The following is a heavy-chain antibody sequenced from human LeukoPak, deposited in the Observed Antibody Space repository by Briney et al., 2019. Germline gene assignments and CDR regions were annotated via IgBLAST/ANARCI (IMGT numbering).Heavy chain of an antibody. V-gene: IGHV3-23*01. Sequence: GGSPRLSCEASGYIFSSYAMSWVRQAPGKGLEWVSVISNSGATTDYADSVKGRFTISRDNSKNTLSLQMNSLRAEDTAVYYCAKEELYYYGSGTYYTLAPFDYWGQGTLVTVSS. J-gene: IGHJ4*02. CDR1: GYIFSSYA. D-gene: IGHD3-10*01. CDR2: ISNSGATT. CDR3: AKEELYYYGSGTYYTLAPFDY.